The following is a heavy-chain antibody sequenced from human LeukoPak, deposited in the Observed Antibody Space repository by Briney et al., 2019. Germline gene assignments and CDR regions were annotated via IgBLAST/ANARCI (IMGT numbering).Heavy chain of an antibody. CDR3: ASLAVAGRKAFDI. Sequence: PSETLSLTCTVSGGSISSGSYYWSWIRQPAGKGLEWIGRIYTSGSTNYNPSLTSRVTISVDTSKNQFSLKLSSVTAADTAVYYCASLAVAGRKAFDIWGQGTMVTVSS. V-gene: IGHV4-61*02. CDR2: IYTSGST. CDR1: GGSISSGSYY. D-gene: IGHD6-19*01. J-gene: IGHJ3*02.